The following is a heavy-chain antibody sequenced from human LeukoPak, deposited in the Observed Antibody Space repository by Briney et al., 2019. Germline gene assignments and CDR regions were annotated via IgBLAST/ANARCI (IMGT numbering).Heavy chain of an antibody. V-gene: IGHV4-34*01. D-gene: IGHD6-19*01. CDR3: ARLGGSGWYDGYFQH. CDR2: INHSGST. CDR1: GGSFSGYY. Sequence: KPSETLSLTCAVYGGSFSGYYWSWIRQPPGKGLEWIGEINHSGSTNYNPSLKSRVTISVDTSKNQFSLKLSSVTAADTAVYYCARLGGSGWYDGYFQHWGQGTLVTVSS. J-gene: IGHJ1*01.